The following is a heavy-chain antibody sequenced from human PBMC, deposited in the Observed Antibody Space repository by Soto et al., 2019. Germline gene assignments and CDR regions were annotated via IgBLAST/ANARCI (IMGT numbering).Heavy chain of an antibody. D-gene: IGHD3-10*01. CDR3: AREGGSGSYLYYYYGMDV. Sequence: GGSLRLSCAASGFTFSSYGMHWVRQAPGKGLEWVAVIWYDGSNKYYADSVKGRFTISRDNSKNTLYLQMNSLRAEDTAVYYCAREGGSGSYLYYYYGMDVWGQGTTVTVSS. J-gene: IGHJ6*02. CDR1: GFTFSSYG. CDR2: IWYDGSNK. V-gene: IGHV3-33*01.